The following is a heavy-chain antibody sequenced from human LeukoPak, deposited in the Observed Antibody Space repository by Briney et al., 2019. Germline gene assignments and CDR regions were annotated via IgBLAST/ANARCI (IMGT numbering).Heavy chain of an antibody. CDR2: IWGADDKT. Sequence: GGSLRLSCVSSGFTFINHAMTWVRQAPGKGLELVSGIWGADDKTVYGDAVKGRFTISRDNSKNTLYLQMNSLRADDTAVYYCAKTQGYYDAWGQGALVTVSS. CDR3: AKTQGYYDA. J-gene: IGHJ5*02. V-gene: IGHV3-23*01. D-gene: IGHD2-15*01. CDR1: GFTFINHA.